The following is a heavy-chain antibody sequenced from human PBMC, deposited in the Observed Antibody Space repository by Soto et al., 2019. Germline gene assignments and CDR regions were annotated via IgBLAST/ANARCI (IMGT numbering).Heavy chain of an antibody. CDR2: IYYTGSA. Sequence: QVQLQESGPGLVKPSETLSLTCTVSGASISSTYWSWIRQPPGKGLEWFGYIYYTGSANYNPSLTSLVTISVDTSKNQFSLKLSSVTATDTAVYYCARHEVTMTYYFDYWGQGTLVTVSS. CDR3: ARHEVTMTYYFDY. V-gene: IGHV4-59*08. D-gene: IGHD3-22*01. J-gene: IGHJ4*02. CDR1: GASISSTY.